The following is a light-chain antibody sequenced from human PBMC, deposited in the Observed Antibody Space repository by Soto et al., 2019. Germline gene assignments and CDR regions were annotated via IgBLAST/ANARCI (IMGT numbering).Light chain of an antibody. Sequence: QSALTQPRSVSGSPGQSVTISCTGTSSDVGVYNYVSWYQQHPGKAPKLMIYDVSIRPSGVPDRFSGSKSGNTASLTISGLQAEDEADYYCCSYAGSPWLFGGGTKLTVL. V-gene: IGLV2-11*01. CDR3: CSYAGSPWL. CDR2: DVS. CDR1: SSDVGVYNY. J-gene: IGLJ3*02.